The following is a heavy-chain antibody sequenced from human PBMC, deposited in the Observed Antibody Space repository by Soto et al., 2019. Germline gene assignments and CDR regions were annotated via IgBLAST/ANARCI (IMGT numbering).Heavy chain of an antibody. D-gene: IGHD1-26*01. Sequence: GAPVKVSCKAPGGTFSTYAITWGPQAPGQGLEWMGGIIPMFGTANYAQKFRGRVTVTADESTSTAHMELSSLRSEDTAVYYCARGWETVGTTTPFAYWGQGTLVTVSS. CDR2: IIPMFGTA. J-gene: IGHJ4*02. CDR1: GGTFSTYA. CDR3: ARGWETVGTTTPFAY. V-gene: IGHV1-69*13.